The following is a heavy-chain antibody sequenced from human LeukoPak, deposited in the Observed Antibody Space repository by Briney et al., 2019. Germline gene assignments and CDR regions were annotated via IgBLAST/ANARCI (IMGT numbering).Heavy chain of an antibody. D-gene: IGHD3-10*01. Sequence: PSETLSLTCTASGGTISSYYWSWIRQPPGKGLEWIGYISCSGSTNYNPPLKSRVTISVDTSKNQFSLKLTSVTAADTAVYHCARHDNSGTYPLDYWRQGTLVTVSS. J-gene: IGHJ4*02. V-gene: IGHV4-59*08. CDR1: GGTISSYY. CDR2: ISCSGST. CDR3: ARHDNSGTYPLDY.